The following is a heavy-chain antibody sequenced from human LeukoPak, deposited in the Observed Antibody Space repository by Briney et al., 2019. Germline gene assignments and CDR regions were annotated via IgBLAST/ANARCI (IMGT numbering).Heavy chain of an antibody. CDR1: GGSISSGSYY. D-gene: IGHD5-24*01. V-gene: IGHV4-61*01. CDR2: IYYSGST. Sequence: SETLSLTCTVSGGSISSGSYYWSWIRQPPGKGQEWIGYIYYSGSTNYNPSLKSRVTISVDTSKNQFSLKLSSVTAADTAVYYCARGMATIPWWFDPWGQGTLVTVSS. J-gene: IGHJ5*02. CDR3: ARGMATIPWWFDP.